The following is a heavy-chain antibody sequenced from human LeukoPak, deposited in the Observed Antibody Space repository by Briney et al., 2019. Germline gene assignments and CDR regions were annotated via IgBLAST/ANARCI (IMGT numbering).Heavy chain of an antibody. J-gene: IGHJ3*02. CDR2: ISYDGSNK. CDR1: GFTFCSYA. CDR3: ARGTSGITMIVVTSDAFDI. Sequence: GGSLRLSCAASGFTFCSYAMHWVRQAPGKGLEWVAVISYDGSNKYYADSVKGRFTISRDNSKNTLYLQMNSLRAEDKAVYYCARGTSGITMIVVTSDAFDIWGQGTMVTVSS. V-gene: IGHV3-30-3*01. D-gene: IGHD3-22*01.